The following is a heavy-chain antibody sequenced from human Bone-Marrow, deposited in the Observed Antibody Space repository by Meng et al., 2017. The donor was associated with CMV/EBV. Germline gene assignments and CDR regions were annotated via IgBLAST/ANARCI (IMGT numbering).Heavy chain of an antibody. Sequence: SETLSLTCAVYGGSFSGYYWSWIRQPPGKGLEWIGEINHSGITNYNPSLKSRVTISGDTSKNQFPLKLSSVTAADTAVYYCARAGTYYYGSVLNRWGQGTLVTGSS. V-gene: IGHV4-34*01. CDR3: ARAGTYYYGSVLNR. CDR2: INHSGIT. D-gene: IGHD3-10*01. J-gene: IGHJ4*02. CDR1: GGSFSGYY.